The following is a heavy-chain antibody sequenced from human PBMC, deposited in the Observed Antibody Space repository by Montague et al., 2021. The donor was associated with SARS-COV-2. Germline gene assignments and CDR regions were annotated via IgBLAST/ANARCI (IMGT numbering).Heavy chain of an antibody. J-gene: IGHJ6*02. CDR3: ARDTRLGYGMDV. Sequence: SLRLSCAASGFTFSSYGMHWVRQAPGKGLEWVAVIWYDGSNKYYADSVKGRFTISRANSKNTLYLQMNSLRAEDTAVYYCARDTRLGYGMDVWGQETTVTVSS. V-gene: IGHV3-33*01. CDR2: IWYDGSNK. CDR1: GFTFSSYG. D-gene: IGHD7-27*01.